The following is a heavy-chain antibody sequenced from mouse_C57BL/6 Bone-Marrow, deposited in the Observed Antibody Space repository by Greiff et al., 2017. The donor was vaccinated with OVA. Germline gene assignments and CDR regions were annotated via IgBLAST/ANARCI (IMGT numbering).Heavy chain of an antibody. D-gene: IGHD2-3*01. J-gene: IGHJ4*01. CDR3: ARGGYYDYAMDY. V-gene: IGHV1-50*01. CDR2: IDPSDSYT. Sequence: VQVVESGAELVKPGASVKLSCKASGYTFTSYWMQWVKQRPGQGLEWIGEIDPSDSYTNYNQKFKGKATLTVDTSSSTAYMQLSSLTSEDSAVYYCARGGYYDYAMDYWGQGTSVTVSS. CDR1: GYTFTSYW.